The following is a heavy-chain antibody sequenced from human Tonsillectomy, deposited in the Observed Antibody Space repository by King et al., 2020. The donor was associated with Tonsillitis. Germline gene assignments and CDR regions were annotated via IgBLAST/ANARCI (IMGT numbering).Heavy chain of an antibody. J-gene: IGHJ3*02. CDR1: GYSISSGYY. D-gene: IGHD3-22*01. Sequence: VQLQESGPGLVKPSETLSLTCAVSGYSISSGYYWGWIRQPPGKGLEWIGSIYHSGSTYYNPSLKSRVTISVDTSKNQFSLKLNSVTAADTAVYYCASGEYTMIVVVTAFDIWGQGTMVTVSS. CDR2: IYHSGST. V-gene: IGHV4-38-2*01. CDR3: ASGEYTMIVVVTAFDI.